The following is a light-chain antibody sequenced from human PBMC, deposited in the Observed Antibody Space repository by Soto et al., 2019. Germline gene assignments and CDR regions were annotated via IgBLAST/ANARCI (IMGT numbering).Light chain of an antibody. V-gene: IGKV1-5*01. CDR2: DVS. Sequence: DIQVTQSPSTLSASVGDIVTINCRASQSISGSLAWYQQKPGKAPKILIYDVSSFESGVSSRFSGSGSGTEFTLTISSLQPDDFATYYCQQYNTYWKCGQGTKGDI. CDR3: QQYNTYWK. J-gene: IGKJ1*01. CDR1: QSISGS.